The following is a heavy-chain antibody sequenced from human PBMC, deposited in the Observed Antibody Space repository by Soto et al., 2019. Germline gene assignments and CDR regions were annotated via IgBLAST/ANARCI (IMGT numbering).Heavy chain of an antibody. CDR3: AITPPPRYSSSWYTYIDY. D-gene: IGHD6-13*01. V-gene: IGHV4-34*01. Sequence: SETLSLTCAGYGGSFSGYYWSWIRQTPGKGLEWLGEINHRGSTNYNPSLKSRVTISVDTSRTQFSLKLSSVTAADTAVYYCAITPPPRYSSSWYTYIDYWGQGTLVTVSS. CDR1: GGSFSGYY. J-gene: IGHJ4*02. CDR2: INHRGST.